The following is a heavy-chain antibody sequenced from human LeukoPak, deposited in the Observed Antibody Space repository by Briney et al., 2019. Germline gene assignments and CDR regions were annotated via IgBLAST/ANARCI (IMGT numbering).Heavy chain of an antibody. CDR2: TNPNSGGT. V-gene: IGHV1-2*02. Sequence: ASVKVSCKASGYTFTGYYMHWVRQAPGQGLEWMGWTNPNSGGTNYAQKFQGRVTMTRDTSISTAYMELSRLRSDDTAVYYCAREVVYDFWSGYSDDYWGQGTLVTVSS. D-gene: IGHD3-3*01. CDR1: GYTFTGYY. CDR3: AREVVYDFWSGYSDDY. J-gene: IGHJ4*02.